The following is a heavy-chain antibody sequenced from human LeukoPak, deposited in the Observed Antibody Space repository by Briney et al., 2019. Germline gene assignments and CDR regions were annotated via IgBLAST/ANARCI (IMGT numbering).Heavy chain of an antibody. CDR2: IFHSGST. D-gene: IGHD2-21*02. V-gene: IGHV4-38-2*01. J-gene: IGHJ3*02. CDR1: GYSISSGYY. Sequence: PSETLSLTCAVSGYSISSGYYWGWIRQPPGRGREWIGRIFHSGSTYYNPSLKSRVTISVDTSKNQFSLKLSSVTAADTAVYYCAIAPGAYCGGDCYFRAFDIWGQGTVVTVSS. CDR3: AIAPGAYCGGDCYFRAFDI.